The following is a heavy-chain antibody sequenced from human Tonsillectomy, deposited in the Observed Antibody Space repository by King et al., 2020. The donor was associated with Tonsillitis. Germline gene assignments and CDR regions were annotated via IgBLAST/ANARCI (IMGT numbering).Heavy chain of an antibody. CDR3: ARAGDYSDYDCFDP. J-gene: IGHJ5*02. CDR1: GFTFSSYA. CDR2: ISSVDGST. V-gene: IGHV3-23*04. D-gene: IGHD4-11*01. Sequence: VQLVESGGGLVQPGGSLRLSCAPSGFTFSSYAMSWVRQAPGKGLEWVSGISSVDGSTYYVDSVKGRFTISRDNSKDTLYLQMDSLRAEDTAVYYCARAGDYSDYDCFDPWGQGTLVTVSS.